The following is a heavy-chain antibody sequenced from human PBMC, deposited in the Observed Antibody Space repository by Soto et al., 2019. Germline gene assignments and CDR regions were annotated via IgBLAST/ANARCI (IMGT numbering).Heavy chain of an antibody. CDR1: GYTFPDHD. V-gene: IGHV1-8*02. CDR3: ARGRNGMDV. J-gene: IGHJ6*02. Sequence: ASVKVSCKASGYTFPDHDIKWVRQATGQGLEWMGWMNPNSGNTGSARKVQGRVTMTRNTSISTAYMELSSLRSEDTAVYYCARGRNGMDVWGQGTTVTVSS. CDR2: MNPNSGNT.